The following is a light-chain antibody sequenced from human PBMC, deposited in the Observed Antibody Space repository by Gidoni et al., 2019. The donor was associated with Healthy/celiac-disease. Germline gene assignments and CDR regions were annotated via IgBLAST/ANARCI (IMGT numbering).Light chain of an antibody. CDR1: QSVSSN. V-gene: IGKV3-15*01. CDR3: QQYKNWPGT. Sequence: IVMPQSPATLSVSPGERATLSCRASQSVSSNLAWYQQKPGQAPRLLIYGASTRATGIPARFSGSGSGTEFTLTISSLQSEDFAVYYCQQYKNWPGTFGQGTKVEIK. J-gene: IGKJ1*01. CDR2: GAS.